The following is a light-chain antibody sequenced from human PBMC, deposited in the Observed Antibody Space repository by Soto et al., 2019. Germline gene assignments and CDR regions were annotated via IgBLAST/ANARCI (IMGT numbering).Light chain of an antibody. CDR1: QSVSGSY. CDR3: QQYGSSPLT. CDR2: GAS. J-gene: IGKJ4*01. Sequence: EIVLTQSPGTLSLSPGERATLSCRASQSVSGSYVAWYQQKPGQAPRLLIYGASSRATGIPDRFSGSGSGTDFSLTISRLEPEDLAVYYCQQYGSSPLTFGGRTKVEIK. V-gene: IGKV3-20*01.